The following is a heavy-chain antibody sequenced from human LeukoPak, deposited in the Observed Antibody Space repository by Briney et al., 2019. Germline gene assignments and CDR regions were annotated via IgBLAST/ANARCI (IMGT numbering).Heavy chain of an antibody. CDR1: GGSISSYY. CDR3: ARERYQDSGYYDY. V-gene: IGHV4-59*01. J-gene: IGHJ4*02. D-gene: IGHD3-22*01. Sequence: SETLSLTCTVSGGSISSYYWSWIRQPPGKGLEWIGYIYYSGSTNYNPSLKSRVTISVDTSKNQFSLKLSSVTAADTAVYYCARERYQDSGYYDYWGQGTLVTVSS. CDR2: IYYSGST.